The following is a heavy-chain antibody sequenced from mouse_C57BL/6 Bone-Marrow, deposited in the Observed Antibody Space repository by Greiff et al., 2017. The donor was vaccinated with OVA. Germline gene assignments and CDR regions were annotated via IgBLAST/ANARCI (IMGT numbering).Heavy chain of an antibody. D-gene: IGHD4-1*01. J-gene: IGHJ2*01. Sequence: QVQLQQSGAELVRPGTSVKVSCKASGYAFTNYLIEWVKQRPGQGLEWIGVINPGSGGTNYNEKFKGKATLTADKSSSTAYMQLSSLTSEDSAVYFCARTSLGRGGGYYFDYWGQGTTLTVSS. V-gene: IGHV1-54*01. CDR1: GYAFTNYL. CDR3: ARTSLGRGGGYYFDY. CDR2: INPGSGGT.